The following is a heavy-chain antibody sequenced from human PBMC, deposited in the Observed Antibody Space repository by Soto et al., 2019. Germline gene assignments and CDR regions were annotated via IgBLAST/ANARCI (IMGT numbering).Heavy chain of an antibody. V-gene: IGHV4-31*03. CDR1: GGSISSGGYY. D-gene: IGHD2-2*01. CDR2: IYYSGST. CDR3: AREGFVVDLPGGWCDP. J-gene: IGHJ5*02. Sequence: QVQLQESGPGLVKPSQTLSLTCTVSGGSISSGGYYWSWIRQHPGKGLEWIGYIYYSGSTYYNPTLTRRVTRSVDTSKNHVSLKMSAVTAADTAVYYCAREGFVVDLPGGWCDPWGQGTLVTVSS.